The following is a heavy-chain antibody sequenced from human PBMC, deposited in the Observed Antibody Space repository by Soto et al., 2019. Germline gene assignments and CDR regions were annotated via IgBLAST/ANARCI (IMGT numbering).Heavy chain of an antibody. Sequence: SETLSLTCTVSGGSISSYYWSWIRQPPGKGLEWIGYIYYSGSTNYNPSLKSRATISVDTSKNQFSLKLTSVTAADTAVYYCARGPTYYYDSGGYYWFDPWGPGTLVTVSS. CDR1: GGSISSYY. CDR2: IYYSGST. J-gene: IGHJ5*02. V-gene: IGHV4-59*01. D-gene: IGHD3-22*01. CDR3: ARGPTYYYDSGGYYWFDP.